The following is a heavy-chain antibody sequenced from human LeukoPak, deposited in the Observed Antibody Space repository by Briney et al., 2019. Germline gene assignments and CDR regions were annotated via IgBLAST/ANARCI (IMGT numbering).Heavy chain of an antibody. J-gene: IGHJ4*02. CDR3: AIPAPLRYFDGLIRGGGEVDY. CDR1: GFTFSDYY. V-gene: IGHV3-11*01. CDR2: ISSSGSTI. D-gene: IGHD3-9*01. Sequence: GGSLRLSCAASGFTFSDYYMSWIRQAPGKGLEWVSYISSSGSTIYYADSVKGRFTISRDNAKNSLYLQMNSLRAEDTAGYYCAIPAPLRYFDGLIRGGGEVDYWGQGTLVTVSS.